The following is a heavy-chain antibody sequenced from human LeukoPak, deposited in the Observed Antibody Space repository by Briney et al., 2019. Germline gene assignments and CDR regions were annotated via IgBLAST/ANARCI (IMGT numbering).Heavy chain of an antibody. CDR1: GYTFTSYG. CDR3: ARDNSVRDEAWWFNP. Sequence: VASVKVSCKASGYTFTSYGINWVRQAPGQGLEWMGWISAYNGNTNYAQKLQGRVTMTTDTSTSTAYMELRSLRSDDTAVYYCARDNSVRDEAWWFNPWGQGTLVTVSS. CDR2: ISAYNGNT. V-gene: IGHV1-18*01. J-gene: IGHJ5*02. D-gene: IGHD5-24*01.